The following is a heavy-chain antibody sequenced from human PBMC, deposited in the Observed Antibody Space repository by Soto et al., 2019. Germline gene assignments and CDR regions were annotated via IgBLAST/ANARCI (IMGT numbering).Heavy chain of an antibody. D-gene: IGHD5-12*01. V-gene: IGHV3-23*01. CDR3: AKGDSGYSGYDSGYFDY. CDR1: GFTFSSYA. Sequence: GSLRLSCAASGFTFSSYAMSWVRQAPGKGLEWVSAISGSGGSTYYADSVKGRFTISRDNSKNTLYLQMNSLRAEDTAVYYCAKGDSGYSGYDSGYFDYWGQGTLVTVSS. CDR2: ISGSGGST. J-gene: IGHJ4*02.